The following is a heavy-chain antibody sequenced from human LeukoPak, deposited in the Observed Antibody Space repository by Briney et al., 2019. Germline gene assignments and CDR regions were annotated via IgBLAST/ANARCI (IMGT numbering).Heavy chain of an antibody. Sequence: GASVKVSCKASGYTFTGYYMHWVRQAPGQGLEWMGWINPNSGGTNYAQKFQGWVTMTRDTSISTAYMELSRLRSDDTAVYYCAREGQQLGYLAFDIWGQGTMVTVSS. J-gene: IGHJ3*02. CDR2: INPNSGGT. V-gene: IGHV1-2*04. D-gene: IGHD6-13*01. CDR3: AREGQQLGYLAFDI. CDR1: GYTFTGYY.